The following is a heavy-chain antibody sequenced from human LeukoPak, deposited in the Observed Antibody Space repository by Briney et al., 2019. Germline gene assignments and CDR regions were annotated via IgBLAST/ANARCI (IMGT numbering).Heavy chain of an antibody. Sequence: PSETLSLTCAVYGGSFSGYYWSWIRQPPGKGLEWIGEINHSGSTNYNPSLKSRVTISVDTSKNQFSLKLSSVTAADTAVYYCARGRLSNPHDYVWGSYPPRYYYMDVWGKGTTVTVSS. CDR3: ARGRLSNPHDYVWGSYPPRYYYMDV. V-gene: IGHV4-34*01. D-gene: IGHD3-16*02. CDR1: GGSFSGYY. CDR2: INHSGST. J-gene: IGHJ6*03.